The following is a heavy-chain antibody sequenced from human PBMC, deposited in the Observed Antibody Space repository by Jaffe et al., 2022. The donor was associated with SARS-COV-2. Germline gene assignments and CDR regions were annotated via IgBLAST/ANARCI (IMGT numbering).Heavy chain of an antibody. D-gene: IGHD3-3*01. CDR3: AKAQNYDFWSGYPNYGMDV. Sequence: EVQLVESGGGLVQPGRSLRLSCAASGFTFDDYAMHWVRQAPGKGLEWVSGISWNSGSIGYADSVKGRFTISRDNAKNSLYLQMNSLRAEDTALYYCAKAQNYDFWSGYPNYGMDVWGQGTTVTVSS. J-gene: IGHJ6*02. V-gene: IGHV3-9*01. CDR1: GFTFDDYA. CDR2: ISWNSGSI.